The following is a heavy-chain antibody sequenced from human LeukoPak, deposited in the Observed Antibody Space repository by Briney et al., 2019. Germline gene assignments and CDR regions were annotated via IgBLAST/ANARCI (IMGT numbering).Heavy chain of an antibody. V-gene: IGHV1-8*01. J-gene: IGHJ4*02. CDR1: GYTFTSYD. CDR3: AREMTTVTTLGY. CDR2: MNPNSGNT. D-gene: IGHD4-17*01. Sequence: VASVKVSCRASGYTFTSYDINWVRQATGQGLEWMGWMNPNSGNTGYAQKFQGRVTMTRNTSISTAYMELSRLRSDDTAVYYCAREMTTVTTLGYWGQGTLVTVSS.